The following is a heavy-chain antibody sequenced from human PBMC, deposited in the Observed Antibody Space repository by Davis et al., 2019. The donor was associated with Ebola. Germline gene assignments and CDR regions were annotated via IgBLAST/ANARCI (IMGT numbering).Heavy chain of an antibody. CDR2: IKVGNGNT. V-gene: IGHV1-3*01. CDR1: GYDFTAYG. D-gene: IGHD2-15*01. CDR3: AKDRGGYSPLDF. J-gene: IGHJ4*02. Sequence: ASVKVSCKASGYDFTAYGIHWVRQAPGQRLEWMGWIKVGNGNTEYSQSFQDRVTITRDTTASTAYMDLSSLTSGDTAVYFCAKDRGGYSPLDFWGQGSLITISS.